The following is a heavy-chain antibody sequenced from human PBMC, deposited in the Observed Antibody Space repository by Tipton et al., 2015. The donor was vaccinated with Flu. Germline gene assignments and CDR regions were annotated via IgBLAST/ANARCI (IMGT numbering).Heavy chain of an antibody. D-gene: IGHD3-10*01. CDR3: ARGAALWGSGSYSDY. CDR2: IYTSGST. CDR1: GGSVSSGSYY. Sequence: TLSLTCTVSGGSVSSGSYYWSWIRQPAGKGLEWIGRIYTSGSTNYNPSLKSRVTMSVDTSKNQFSLKLSSVTAADTAVYYCARGAALWGSGSYSDYWGQGTLVTVSS. V-gene: IGHV4-61*02. J-gene: IGHJ4*02.